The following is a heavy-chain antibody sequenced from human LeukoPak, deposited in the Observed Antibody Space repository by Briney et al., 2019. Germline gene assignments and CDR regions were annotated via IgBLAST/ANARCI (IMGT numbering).Heavy chain of an antibody. CDR1: GFTFRSYG. V-gene: IGHV3-30*02. Sequence: GGSLRLSCAASGFTFRSYGMHWVRQAPGKGLESVAFIRYDGSNTYYADSVKGRFTISRDNSKNTLYLQMNSLRAEDTAVYYCAKERIVVVPAATRWLDPWGQGTLVTVSS. J-gene: IGHJ5*02. CDR3: AKERIVVVPAATRWLDP. CDR2: IRYDGSNT. D-gene: IGHD2-2*01.